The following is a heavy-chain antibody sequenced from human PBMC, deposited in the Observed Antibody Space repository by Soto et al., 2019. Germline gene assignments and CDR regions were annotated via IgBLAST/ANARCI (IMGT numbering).Heavy chain of an antibody. CDR3: ARVDCVGGTCYSLAGTFFYCMDV. CDR2: INSDGSVS. D-gene: IGHD2-15*01. J-gene: IGHJ6*03. CDR1: GFTFSNYW. Sequence: EVQLVESGGGLVQPGGSLRLSFAASGFTFSNYWMYWVRQAPGKGLEWVSRINSDGSVSSHADSVRGRLTISRDNVKNTLYLHMDSLRAEDTAVYFCARVDCVGGTCYSLAGTFFYCMDVWGKGTTVTVFS. V-gene: IGHV3-74*02.